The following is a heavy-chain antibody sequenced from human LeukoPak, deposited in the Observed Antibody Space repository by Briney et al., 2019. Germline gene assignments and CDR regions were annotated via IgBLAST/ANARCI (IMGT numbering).Heavy chain of an antibody. D-gene: IGHD6-25*01. V-gene: IGHV3-23*01. CDR2: ISISGGNT. J-gene: IGHJ4*02. CDR3: AKARTAAYYFDY. CDR1: GFTFSSYA. Sequence: PGGSLRLSCAASGFTFSSYAMSWVRQAPGKGLEWVSSISISGGNTYYADSVKGRFTISRDNSKNTLCLQMNSLSAEDTAVYYCAKARTAAYYFDYWGQGTLVAVSS.